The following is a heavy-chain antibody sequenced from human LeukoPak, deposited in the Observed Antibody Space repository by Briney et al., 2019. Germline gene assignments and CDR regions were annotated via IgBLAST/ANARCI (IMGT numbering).Heavy chain of an antibody. J-gene: IGHJ6*02. D-gene: IGHD3-10*01. Sequence: EGSLRLSCAASGFTFSSYWMSWVRQAPGKGLEWVANIKQDGSEKYYVDSVKGRFTISRDNAKNSLDLQMNSLRAEDTAVYYCARDFGVTVVRGIIITYYGMDVWGQGTTVTVSS. CDR3: ARDFGVTVVRGIIITYYGMDV. CDR1: GFTFSSYW. V-gene: IGHV3-7*01. CDR2: IKQDGSEK.